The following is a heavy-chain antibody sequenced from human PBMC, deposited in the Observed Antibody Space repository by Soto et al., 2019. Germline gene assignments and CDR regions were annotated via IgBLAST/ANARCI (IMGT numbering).Heavy chain of an antibody. V-gene: IGHV3-21*06. J-gene: IGHJ4*02. CDR3: ARESEDLTSNFDY. CDR1: GFTFTRYS. CDR2: ISSTTNYI. Sequence: GSLRLSCAASGFTFTRYSMNWVRQAPGKGLEWVSSISSTTNYIYYGDSMKGRFTISRDNAKNSLYLEMNSLRAEDTAVYYCARESEDLTSNFDYWVQGTLGTVSS.